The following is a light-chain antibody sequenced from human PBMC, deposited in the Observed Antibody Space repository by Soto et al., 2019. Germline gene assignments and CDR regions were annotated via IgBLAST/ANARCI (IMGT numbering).Light chain of an antibody. CDR1: QSISSW. V-gene: IGKV1-5*03. CDR2: RAS. CDR3: QQYNRYSLT. J-gene: IGKJ4*01. Sequence: DIQMTQSPSTLSASVGDRVNITCRASQSISSWLAWYQQKPGKAPKLLIYRASSLQSGVPSRFSGSGSGTELSLTISSLQPDDFATYYSQQYNRYSLTFGGGTKVEIK.